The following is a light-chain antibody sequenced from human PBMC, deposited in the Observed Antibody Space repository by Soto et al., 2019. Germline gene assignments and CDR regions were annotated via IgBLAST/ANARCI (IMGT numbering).Light chain of an antibody. Sequence: QSALTQPASVSGSPGQSITISCTGTSSDVGGYNYVSWYQQHPGKAPKLMIYEVSNWPSGVSSRLSGSKSGNTASLTISGLQAEDEADYYCSSYTSSHTYVFGTGTKLTVL. V-gene: IGLV2-14*01. J-gene: IGLJ1*01. CDR2: EVS. CDR1: SSDVGGYNY. CDR3: SSYTSSHTYV.